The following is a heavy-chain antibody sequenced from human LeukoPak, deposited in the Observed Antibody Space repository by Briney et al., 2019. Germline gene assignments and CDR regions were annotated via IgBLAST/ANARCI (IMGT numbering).Heavy chain of an antibody. D-gene: IGHD3-10*01. CDR3: ARIQRGD. CDR1: GGSISSSSYY. J-gene: IGHJ4*02. CDR2: IYYSGST. V-gene: IGHV4-39*01. Sequence: SETLSLTCTVSGGSISSSSYYWGWIRQPPGKGLEWIGSIYYSGSTYYNPSLKSRVTISVDTSKNQFSLKLSSVTAADTAVYYCARIQRGDWGQGTLVTVSS.